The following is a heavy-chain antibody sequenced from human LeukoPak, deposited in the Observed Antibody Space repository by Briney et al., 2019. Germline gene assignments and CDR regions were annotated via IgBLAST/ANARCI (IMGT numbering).Heavy chain of an antibody. CDR2: IYYSGST. J-gene: IGHJ4*02. CDR1: GGSISSYY. D-gene: IGHD1-26*01. V-gene: IGHV4-39*02. CDR3: ARDGDGLGAEDYFDY. Sequence: PSETLSLTCTVSGGSISSYYWGWIRQPPGKGLEWIGSIYYSGSTYYNPSLKSRVTISVDTSKNQFSLKLSSVTAADTAVYYCARDGDGLGAEDYFDYWGQGTLVTVSS.